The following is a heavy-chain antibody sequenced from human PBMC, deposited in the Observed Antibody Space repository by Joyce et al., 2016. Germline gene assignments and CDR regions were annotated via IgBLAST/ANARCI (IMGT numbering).Heavy chain of an antibody. V-gene: IGHV1-2*06. J-gene: IGHJ5*02. CDR3: ARGGMTLTLDYLDT. Sequence: QEQLVQSGPEIRKPGASVKASCQTSGYVFSAFYIHWVRQAPGQGFEWMGRINPNSGGTDLSQKCQGRLTLTSDTSMRTSYMELTSLKSDDTAEYYCARGGMTLTLDYLDTWGQGTLVSVSS. D-gene: IGHD2-15*01. CDR2: INPNSGGT. CDR1: GYVFSAFY.